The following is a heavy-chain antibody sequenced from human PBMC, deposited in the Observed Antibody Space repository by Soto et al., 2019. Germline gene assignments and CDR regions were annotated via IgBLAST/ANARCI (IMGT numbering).Heavy chain of an antibody. CDR2: LYYSEST. CDR3: ARDLARGEPQPSDT. V-gene: IGHV4-59*01. Sequence: SETLSLTCTVSGGSISSYYWSWIRQPPGKGLEWIGYLYYSESTNYNPSLKSRVTISVDTSKNQFSLKLSSVTAADTAVYYCARDLARGEPQPSDTWGQGTMVTVSS. CDR1: GGSISSYY. D-gene: IGHD3-16*01. J-gene: IGHJ3*02.